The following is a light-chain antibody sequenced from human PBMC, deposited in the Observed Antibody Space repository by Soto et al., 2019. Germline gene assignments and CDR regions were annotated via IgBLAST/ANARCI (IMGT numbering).Light chain of an antibody. J-gene: IGKJ5*01. V-gene: IGKV3-11*01. CDR3: QQRHMWPIT. CDR2: DAY. Sequence: VLTHSPVTLSISPGERATLSCRASQSFRGLLAWYQQKPGQAPRLLIYDAYNRATGIPPRFSGSGSGTDFTLTISSLEPEDSAVYYCQQRHMWPITFGQGTRLEI. CDR1: QSFRGL.